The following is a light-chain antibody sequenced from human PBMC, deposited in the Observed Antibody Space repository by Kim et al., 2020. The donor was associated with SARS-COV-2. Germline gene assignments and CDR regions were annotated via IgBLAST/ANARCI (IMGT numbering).Light chain of an antibody. CDR3: AAWDDSLSSVV. CDR2: RNN. J-gene: IGLJ2*01. CDR1: SSNIGSNY. V-gene: IGLV1-47*01. Sequence: ELTQPPSASGTPGQRVTISCSGSSSNIGSNYVYWYQQLPGTAPKLLIYRNNQRPSGVPDRFSGSKSGTSASLAISGLRSEDEADYYCAAWDDSLSSVVFGGGTQLTVL.